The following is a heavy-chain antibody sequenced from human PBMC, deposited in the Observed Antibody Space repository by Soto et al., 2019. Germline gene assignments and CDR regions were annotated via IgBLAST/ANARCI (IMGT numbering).Heavy chain of an antibody. CDR1: GFSVRTYN. D-gene: IGHD2-15*01. CDR2: ISTTSFTI. J-gene: IGHJ5*01. Sequence: GGSMRISRAASGFSVRTYNMDWVRQAPGKGPEWIAYISTTSFTIYYADSVKGRFTISRDNDRNSLYLEMNSLRDEDTAVYYCARDRCYDGACYSASDSWGQGTLVTVSS. V-gene: IGHV3-48*02. CDR3: ARDRCYDGACYSASDS.